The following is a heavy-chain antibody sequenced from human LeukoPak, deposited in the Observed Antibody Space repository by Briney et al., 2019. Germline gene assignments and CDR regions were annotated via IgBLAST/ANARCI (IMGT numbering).Heavy chain of an antibody. CDR3: ERASGVGATLFDY. V-gene: IGHV1-2*02. CDR2: INPNSGGT. D-gene: IGHD1-26*01. Sequence: ASVNVSCNASGGSFTGYYMHWIRQAPGQGLEWMGWINPNSGGTNYAQKFQGRVTMTRDTSISTAYMELSRLRSDDTDVYYCERASGVGATLFDYWGQGTLVTVSS. J-gene: IGHJ4*02. CDR1: GGSFTGYY.